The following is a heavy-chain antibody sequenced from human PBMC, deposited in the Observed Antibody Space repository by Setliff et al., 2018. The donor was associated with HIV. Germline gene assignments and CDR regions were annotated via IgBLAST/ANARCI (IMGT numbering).Heavy chain of an antibody. D-gene: IGHD2-8*02. J-gene: IGHJ4*02. V-gene: IGHV3-74*03. CDR2: INSDGTST. CDR1: GFTFSPYW. CDR3: AKSLLVAGNDY. Sequence: PGGSLRLSCAASGFTFSPYWMHWVRQAPGKGLVWVSRINSDGTSTTYADSVKGRFTISRDNAKNTLYLQMISLRADDTAVYYCAKSLLVAGNDYWGQGTLVTVSS.